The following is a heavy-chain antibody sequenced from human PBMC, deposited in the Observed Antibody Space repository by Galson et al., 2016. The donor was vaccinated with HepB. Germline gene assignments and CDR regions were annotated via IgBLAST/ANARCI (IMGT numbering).Heavy chain of an antibody. J-gene: IGHJ4*02. V-gene: IGHV3-7*03. CDR3: ARGIRGGYNFDY. D-gene: IGHD5-12*01. CDR1: GFTFSNYW. Sequence: SLRLSCAASGFTFSNYWMSWVRQVPGKGLERVANIIQDGTEKFYVDSVKGRFTVSRDNAKNSLYLQMNSLRAEDSALYYCARGIRGGYNFDYWGQGALVTVSP. CDR2: IIQDGTEK.